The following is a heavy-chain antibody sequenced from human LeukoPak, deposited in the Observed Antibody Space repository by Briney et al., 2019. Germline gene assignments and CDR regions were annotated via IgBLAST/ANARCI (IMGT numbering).Heavy chain of an antibody. CDR3: ARAFPRIMGSYGKNTPLGGYRLDY. V-gene: IGHV1-3*03. CDR2: INAGNGNT. CDR1: GYTFTSYA. Sequence: ASVKVSCKASGYTFTSYAMHWVRQAPGQRLEWMGWINAGNGNTKYSQEFQGRVTITRDTSASTAYMELSSLRSEDMAVYYCARAFPRIMGSYGKNTPLGGYRLDYWGQGTLVTVSS. J-gene: IGHJ4*02. D-gene: IGHD5-18*01.